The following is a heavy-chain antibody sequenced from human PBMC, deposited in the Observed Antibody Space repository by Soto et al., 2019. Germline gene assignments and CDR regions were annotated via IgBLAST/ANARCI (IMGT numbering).Heavy chain of an antibody. Sequence: LTCDVSGGFISSGGYSWSWIRQPPGKGLEWIGYIYHSGSTFYNPSLKSRVTISVDRSKNQFSLNLSSVTAADTAVYYCARHYFDSSDFYSYVMDVWGQGTTVTDSS. J-gene: IGHJ6*02. CDR1: GGFISSGGYS. D-gene: IGHD3-22*01. CDR2: IYHSGST. CDR3: ARHYFDSSDFYSYVMDV. V-gene: IGHV4-30-2*01.